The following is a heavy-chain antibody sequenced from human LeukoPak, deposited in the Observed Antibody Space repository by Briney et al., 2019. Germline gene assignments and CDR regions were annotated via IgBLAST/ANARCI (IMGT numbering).Heavy chain of an antibody. V-gene: IGHV1-8*03. Sequence: ASVRVSCKASRYTFTSYDIYWVRQATGQGLEWMGWKNPNSGNTGYAQKFQGRVTITRNTSISTAYMELSSLRSEDTAVYYCARGWFGEKSYYYYLDVWGKGTTVTVSS. J-gene: IGHJ6*03. CDR3: ARGWFGEKSYYYYLDV. CDR1: RYTFTSYD. CDR2: KNPNSGNT. D-gene: IGHD3-10*01.